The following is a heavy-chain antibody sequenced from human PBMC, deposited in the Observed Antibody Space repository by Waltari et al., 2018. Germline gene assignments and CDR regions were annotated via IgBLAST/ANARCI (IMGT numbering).Heavy chain of an antibody. CDR2: IDRGVSA. J-gene: IGHJ4*02. V-gene: IGHV3-53*01. D-gene: IGHD3-16*01. Sequence: EVQVVESGGGLIQPGGSLSLSCAASAFAIGDNDMNWVRQAPGKGQEWFGDIDRGVSANSADPVKGRFTIPRDSPETTFYLQMSSLRVEDTAVYYCARGPPISAKWELCGFDYWGQGTLVTVSS. CDR1: AFAIGDND. CDR3: ARGPPISAKWELCGFDY.